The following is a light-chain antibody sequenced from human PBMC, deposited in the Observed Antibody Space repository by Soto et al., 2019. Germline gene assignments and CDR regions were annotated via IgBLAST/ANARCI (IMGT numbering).Light chain of an antibody. CDR2: GAS. CDR3: QQYNNWPPGT. J-gene: IGKJ1*01. V-gene: IGKV3-15*01. Sequence: EIVMTQSPATLSVSPGERATLSCRASQSVSSDLAWYQQKPGQAPRLLIYGASTRATGVPARFSGSGSGTEFTLTISSLQSDDFAVYSCQQYNNWPPGTFGQGTKVEIK. CDR1: QSVSSD.